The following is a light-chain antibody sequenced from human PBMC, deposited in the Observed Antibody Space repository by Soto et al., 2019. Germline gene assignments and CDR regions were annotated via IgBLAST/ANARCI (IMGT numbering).Light chain of an antibody. Sequence: QSALTQPASVSGSPGQSITISCTGSSSHIGHYDYVSWYQQHPGKAPKLMIYHVTYRPSGVSNRYSGSKSGNSASLTISGLQADDEADYYCCSLTTSHPYVFGRGTQLTVL. J-gene: IGLJ1*01. CDR1: SSHIGHYDY. CDR2: HVT. CDR3: CSLTTSHPYV. V-gene: IGLV2-14*03.